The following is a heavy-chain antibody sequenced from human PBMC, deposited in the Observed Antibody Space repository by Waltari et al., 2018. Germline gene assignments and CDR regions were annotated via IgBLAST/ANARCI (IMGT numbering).Heavy chain of an antibody. CDR2: VHGSGRT. CDR3: ARDRGRGLYLDT. Sequence: QLQESGPGLVKPSGTLSLICAVHGDSMCSTYWWSWVRQTPGKGLEWRGQVHGSGRTNYNPSFAGRVTMSLDTSAYHFALKLTSATAADTALYFCARDRGRGLYLDTWGQGTLVTVSP. CDR1: GDSMCSTYW. V-gene: IGHV4-4*02. D-gene: IGHD2-15*01. J-gene: IGHJ4*02.